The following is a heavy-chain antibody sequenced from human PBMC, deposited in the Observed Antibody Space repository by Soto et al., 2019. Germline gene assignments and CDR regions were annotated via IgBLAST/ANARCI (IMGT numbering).Heavy chain of an antibody. CDR3: ARETTTVVTVGAFDI. CDR1: GGSISSYY. J-gene: IGHJ3*02. V-gene: IGHV4-59*01. Sequence: TSETLSLTCTVSGGSISSYYWSWIRQPPGKGLEWIGYIYYSGSTNYNPSLKSRVTISVDTSKNQFSLKLSSVTAADTAVYYCARETTTVVTVGAFDIWGQGTMVTVSS. D-gene: IGHD4-17*01. CDR2: IYYSGST.